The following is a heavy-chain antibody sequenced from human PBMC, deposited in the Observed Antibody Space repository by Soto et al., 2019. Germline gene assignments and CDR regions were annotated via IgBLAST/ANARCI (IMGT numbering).Heavy chain of an antibody. V-gene: IGHV3-74*01. CDR3: VRGAVDMASAHEY. CDR1: GFTFSSHW. CDR2: VNRDGTTT. J-gene: IGHJ4*02. Sequence: EVELVESGGGLVQPGGSLRLSCVASGFTFSSHWMHWVRQVPGKGLVWVSRVNRDGTTTDYADSVKGRFTISRDNARNTLYLQLISLTTEDTALYYWVRGAVDMASAHEYWGQGTLVTVSS. D-gene: IGHD3-10*01.